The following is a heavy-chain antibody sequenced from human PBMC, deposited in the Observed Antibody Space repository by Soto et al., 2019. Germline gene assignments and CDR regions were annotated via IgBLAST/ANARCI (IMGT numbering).Heavy chain of an antibody. CDR1: GYTFTNHG. J-gene: IGHJ4*02. V-gene: IGHV1-18*01. CDR3: ARDLYPLAYYFDY. CDR2: ISGHNGNT. Sequence: QVQLVQSGAEVKKPGASVKVSCKASGYTFTNHGISWVRQAPGQGLEWLGWISGHNGNTKHAQRLQGRVTMTTDTSTSTAYMELRSLKSDDTAVYYCARDLYPLAYYFDYWGQGTLVTVSS.